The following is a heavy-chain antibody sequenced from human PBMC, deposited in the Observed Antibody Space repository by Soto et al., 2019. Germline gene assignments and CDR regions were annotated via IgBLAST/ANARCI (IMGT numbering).Heavy chain of an antibody. Sequence: EVQLVEFGGGLVQPGGSLRLSCAASGFTFSNYWMTWVRQAPGRGLEWVANINLDGSGRNYVDSVKGRITISRDNAKNSLYVQFNSLSSEDTAVYYCAGHHTYSFDYWGQGTLVTVCS. CDR2: INLDGSGR. D-gene: IGHD2-15*01. J-gene: IGHJ4*02. V-gene: IGHV3-7*03. CDR3: AGHHTYSFDY. CDR1: GFTFSNYW.